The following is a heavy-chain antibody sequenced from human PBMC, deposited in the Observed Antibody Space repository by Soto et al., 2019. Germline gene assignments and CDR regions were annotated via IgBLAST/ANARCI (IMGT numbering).Heavy chain of an antibody. V-gene: IGHV4-59*01. CDR3: ARAGAATLSDY. D-gene: IGHD2-15*01. J-gene: IGHJ4*02. Sequence: PSETLSLTCAVYGGSFSGYYWSWIRQPPGKGLEWIGYIHYSGSTNYSPSLKSRVTISVDTSKNQFSLKLSSVTAADTAMYYCARAGAATLSDYWGQGTLVTVSS. CDR1: GGSFSGYY. CDR2: IHYSGST.